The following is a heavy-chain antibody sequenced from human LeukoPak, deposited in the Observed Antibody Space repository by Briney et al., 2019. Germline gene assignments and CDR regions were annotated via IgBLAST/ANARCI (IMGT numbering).Heavy chain of an antibody. D-gene: IGHD2-2*01. J-gene: IGHJ6*02. CDR1: GFTFSGYG. CDR2: ISYDGSNK. Sequence: GGSQRLSCAASGFTFSGYGMHWVRQAPGTGLEWVAVISYDGSNKYYADSVKGRFTISRDNSKNTLYLQMNSLRAEDTAVYYCAKGSSPYDYYYYGMDVWGQGTTVTVSS. V-gene: IGHV3-30*18. CDR3: AKGSSPYDYYYYGMDV.